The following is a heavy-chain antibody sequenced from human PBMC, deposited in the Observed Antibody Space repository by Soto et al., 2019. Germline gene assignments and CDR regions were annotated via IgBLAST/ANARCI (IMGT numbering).Heavy chain of an antibody. V-gene: IGHV2-5*02. CDR3: AHDANTATPMVKTYYFDY. CDR2: IYWDDDK. J-gene: IGHJ4*02. D-gene: IGHD5-18*01. CDR1: GFSLSTSGVG. Sequence: QITLKESGPTLVKPTQTLTLTCTFSGFSLSTSGVGVGWIRQPPGKALEWLALIYWDDDKRYSPSLKSRLTIPKXPXXXQXFLTMTNMDPVDTATYSCAHDANTATPMVKTYYFDYWGQGTLVTVSS.